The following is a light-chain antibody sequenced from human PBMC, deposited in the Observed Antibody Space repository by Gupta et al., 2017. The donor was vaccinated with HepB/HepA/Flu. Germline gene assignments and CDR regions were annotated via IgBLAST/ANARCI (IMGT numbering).Light chain of an antibody. CDR3: QQEASEPPLLT. Sequence: EIVLTHSPGTLSLCPGERATLSRRASLSVGSTYLAWYKKKPGHAPGLLIYGASSRATGIWNRCSGSGDGTDCTITINRREPEDCAVYYCQQEASEPPLLTFGHGTKVDIK. J-gene: IGKJ3*01. CDR2: GAS. V-gene: IGKV3-20*01. CDR1: LSVGSTY.